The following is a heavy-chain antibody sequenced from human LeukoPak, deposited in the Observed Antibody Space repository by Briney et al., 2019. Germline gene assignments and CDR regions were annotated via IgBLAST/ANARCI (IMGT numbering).Heavy chain of an antibody. CDR3: ARDSTHIAARPLGYYYYYMDV. Sequence: ASVKVSCKASGYTFTSYGISWVRQAPGQGLEWMGWISAYNGNTNYAQKLQGRVTMTTDTSTSTAYMELRSLRSDDTAVYYCARDSTHIAARPLGYYYYYMDVWGKGTTVTVSS. V-gene: IGHV1-18*01. CDR1: GYTFTSYG. D-gene: IGHD6-6*01. CDR2: ISAYNGNT. J-gene: IGHJ6*03.